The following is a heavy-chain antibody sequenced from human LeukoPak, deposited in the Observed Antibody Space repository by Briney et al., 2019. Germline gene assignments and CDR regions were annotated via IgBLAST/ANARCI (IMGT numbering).Heavy chain of an antibody. CDR3: ARDPNGDYIGALDM. J-gene: IGHJ3*02. D-gene: IGHD4-17*01. CDR2: IRGGGGSA. V-gene: IGHV3-23*01. CDR1: GFTFSAYA. Sequence: AGGSLRLSCTASGFTFSAYAMMWVRQAPGKGPEWVSAIRGGGGSAFYADSVKGRFTISRDNSKYTLFLQMNSLRAEDTAVYYCARDPNGDYIGALDMWGPGTMVTVSS.